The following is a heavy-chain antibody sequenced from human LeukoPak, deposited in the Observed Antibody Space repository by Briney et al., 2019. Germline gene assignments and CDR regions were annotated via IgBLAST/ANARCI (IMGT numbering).Heavy chain of an antibody. Sequence: GGSLRLSCAASGFTFSNYAVSWVRQAPGKGLEWVSGISDTGGSTYYADSVKGRFTISRDNSKNRLYLQMNSLRGEDTAVYYCARDPNWNPVSVDYWGQGTLVTVSS. V-gene: IGHV3-23*01. J-gene: IGHJ4*02. CDR2: ISDTGGST. D-gene: IGHD1-1*01. CDR3: ARDPNWNPVSVDY. CDR1: GFTFSNYA.